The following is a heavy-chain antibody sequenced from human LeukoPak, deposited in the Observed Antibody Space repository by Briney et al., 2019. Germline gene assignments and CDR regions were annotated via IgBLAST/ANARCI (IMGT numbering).Heavy chain of an antibody. V-gene: IGHV3-7*01. CDR1: GFTFSSYW. CDR2: IKQDGSEK. D-gene: IGHD6-13*01. J-gene: IGHJ4*02. CDR3: ARELYSSSWSILGY. Sequence: LPGGSLRLSCAASGFTFSSYWMSWVRQAPGKGLEWVANIKQDGSEKYYVDSVKGRFTISRDNAKKSLYLQMNSLRAEDTAVYYCARELYSSSWSILGYWGQGTLVTVSS.